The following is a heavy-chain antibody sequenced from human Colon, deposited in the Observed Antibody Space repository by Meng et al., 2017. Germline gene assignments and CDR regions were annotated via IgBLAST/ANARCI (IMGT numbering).Heavy chain of an antibody. V-gene: IGHV4-31*03. Sequence: SETLSLTCTVSGDAVTSGGYYWSWIRQHPGKGLEWIGYVYPSGNTYYNPSPGSRITASLDTSKNQFSLNLTSVTAADTAVYFCARGNVDRYGPFDYWGQGTLVTVSS. CDR1: GDAVTSGGYY. CDR2: VYPSGNT. CDR3: ARGNVDRYGPFDY. D-gene: IGHD3-10*01. J-gene: IGHJ4*02.